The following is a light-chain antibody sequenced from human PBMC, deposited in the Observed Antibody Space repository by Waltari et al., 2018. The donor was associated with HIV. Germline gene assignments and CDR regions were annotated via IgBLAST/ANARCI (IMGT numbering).Light chain of an antibody. V-gene: IGLV1-47*01. J-gene: IGLJ1*01. CDR3: ATWDDILSGYL. CDR2: KDN. Sequence: QSVPTQPPSASGTPGQRVAISCSGSNSHIGSTFVYWSQQPPGTAPKLLIYKDNQRPSGVPERFSASKSGSSSSLAISGLRSEDEAEYYCATWDDILSGYLFGTGTKVTVL. CDR1: NSHIGSTF.